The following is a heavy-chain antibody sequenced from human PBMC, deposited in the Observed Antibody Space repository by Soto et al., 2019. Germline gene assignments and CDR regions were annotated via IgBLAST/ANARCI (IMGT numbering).Heavy chain of an antibody. D-gene: IGHD3-3*02. CDR3: ARLPSRHLVDY. J-gene: IGHJ4*02. Sequence: SETLSLTCTVSGSSINSSGYYWGWIRQPPGKGLEWIGSMFYGVSTYYNPSLKSRVTVSVDASKNQFSLNLRSVTAADTAVYYCARLPSRHLVDYWGQGTLVTVSS. V-gene: IGHV4-39*01. CDR1: GSSINSSGYY. CDR2: MFYGVST.